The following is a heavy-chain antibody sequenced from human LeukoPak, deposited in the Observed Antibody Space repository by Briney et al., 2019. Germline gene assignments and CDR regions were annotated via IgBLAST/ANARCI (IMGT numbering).Heavy chain of an antibody. CDR1: GFTFSSYG. CDR2: ISNDGSNK. V-gene: IGHV3-30*18. Sequence: GRSLRLSCAASGFTFSSYGMHWVRQAPGKGLEWVAGISNDGSNKNYEDSVKGLFTFSRDYSKNTLYLQMNSLRAEYTAVYYCAKDLYNFSTSPFDYWGQGTLVTVSS. D-gene: IGHD1-20*01. J-gene: IGHJ4*02. CDR3: AKDLYNFSTSPFDY.